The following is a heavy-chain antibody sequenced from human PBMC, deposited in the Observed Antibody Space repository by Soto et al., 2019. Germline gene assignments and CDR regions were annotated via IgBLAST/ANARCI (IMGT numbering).Heavy chain of an antibody. J-gene: IGHJ4*02. D-gene: IGHD2-15*01. CDR1: GGSFSGYY. V-gene: IGHV4-34*01. CDR3: ATAHVVVGAATTLYFFDY. CDR2: INHSGST. Sequence: PSETLSLTCAVYGGSFSGYYWSWIRQPPGKGLEWIGEINHSGSTNYSPSLKSRVTISVDTSKNQFSLKLSSVTAADTAVYYCATAHVVVGAATTLYFFDYWGQGTLVTVS.